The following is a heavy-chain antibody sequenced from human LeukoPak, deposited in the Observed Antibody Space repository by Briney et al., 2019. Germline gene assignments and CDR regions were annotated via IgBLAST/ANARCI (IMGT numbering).Heavy chain of an antibody. CDR2: ISGSGGSI. Sequence: GGSLRLSCAASGFTFSSYAMSWVRQAPGKGLEWVSAISGSGGSIYYADSVKGRFTISRDNSKNTLYLQMNSLRAEDTAVYYCAKDGGLWVSAHWGDSWGRGTLVTVSS. V-gene: IGHV3-23*01. D-gene: IGHD7-27*01. J-gene: IGHJ4*02. CDR3: AKDGGLWVSAHWGDS. CDR1: GFTFSSYA.